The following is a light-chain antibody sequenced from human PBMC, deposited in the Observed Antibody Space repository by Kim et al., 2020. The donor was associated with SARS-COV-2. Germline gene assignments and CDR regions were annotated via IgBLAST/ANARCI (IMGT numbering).Light chain of an antibody. Sequence: SVKLTCTLSSGHSSYAIAWHQQQPEKGPRYLMKLNSDGSHSKGDGIPDRFSGSSSGAERYLTISSLQSEDDADYYCQTWGTGIHVVFGGGTQLTVL. CDR2: LNSDGSH. CDR1: SGHSSYA. CDR3: QTWGTGIHVV. V-gene: IGLV4-69*01. J-gene: IGLJ2*01.